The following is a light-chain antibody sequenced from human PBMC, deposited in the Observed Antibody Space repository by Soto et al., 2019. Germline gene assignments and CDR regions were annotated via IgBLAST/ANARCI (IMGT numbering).Light chain of an antibody. CDR3: LQHNSYPPYT. CDR1: QGIAND. CDR2: NAS. J-gene: IGKJ2*01. Sequence: DIQMTPSPSSLSASVGDRVTITCRASQGIANDLGWYQQKPGKAPKRLIYNASNLQSGVPSRFSGSGSGTEFTLTISSLQPEDFATYYCLQHNSYPPYTFGQGTKLEIK. V-gene: IGKV1-17*01.